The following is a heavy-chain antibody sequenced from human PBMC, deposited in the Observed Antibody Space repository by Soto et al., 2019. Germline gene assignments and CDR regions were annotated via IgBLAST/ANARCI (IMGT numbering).Heavy chain of an antibody. CDR3: ARDQVGYYYYGMDV. Sequence: ASVKVSCKASGYTFTSYGISWVRQAPGQGLEWMGWISAYNGNTNYAQKLQGRVTMTTDTSTSTGYMELRSLRSDDTAVYYCARDQVGYYYYGMDVWGQGTTVTVSS. CDR1: GYTFTSYG. J-gene: IGHJ6*02. CDR2: ISAYNGNT. V-gene: IGHV1-18*01.